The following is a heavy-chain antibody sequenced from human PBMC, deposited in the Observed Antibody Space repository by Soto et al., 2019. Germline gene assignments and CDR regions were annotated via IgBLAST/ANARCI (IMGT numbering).Heavy chain of an antibody. CDR2: ISGSGGGT. V-gene: IGHV3-23*01. J-gene: IGHJ4*02. Sequence: EVQLLESGGGLVQPGASLRLSCAASGFTFSSYAMSWVRQAPGKGLEWVSGISGSGGGTHYADSVRGRLTISRDNSKNSLYLQMNTLGAEDTAVYYCAKDVSLGSGTYGHFDNWGQGTLVTVSS. D-gene: IGHD3-10*01. CDR1: GFTFSSYA. CDR3: AKDVSLGSGTYGHFDN.